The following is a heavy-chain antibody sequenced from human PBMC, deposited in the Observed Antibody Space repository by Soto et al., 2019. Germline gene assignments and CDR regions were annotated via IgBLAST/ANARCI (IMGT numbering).Heavy chain of an antibody. CDR1: GFTFSSYG. D-gene: IGHD4-17*01. V-gene: IGHV3-33*01. J-gene: IGHJ6*02. CDR2: IWYDGSNK. CDR3: ERELDYGDYEGGGMDV. Sequence: QVQLVESGGGVVQPGRSLRLSCAASGFTFSSYGMHWVRQAPGKGLEWVAVIWYDGSNKYYADSVKGRFTISRDNSKNTLYLQMNSQRAEDTAVYDCERELDYGDYEGGGMDVWGQGTTVTVSS.